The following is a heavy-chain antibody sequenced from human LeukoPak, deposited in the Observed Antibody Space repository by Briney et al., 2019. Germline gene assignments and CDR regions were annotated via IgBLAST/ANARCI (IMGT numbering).Heavy chain of an antibody. D-gene: IGHD2-2*01. CDR3: AKGIVVVPAAIEGGPRSDAFDI. CDR2: IRYDGSNK. V-gene: IGHV3-30*02. CDR1: GFTFSNYW. Sequence: GGSLRLSCAASGFTFSNYWMSWVRQAPGKGLEWVAFIRYDGSNKYYADSVKGRFTISRDNSKNTLYLQMNSLRAEDTAVYYCAKGIVVVPAAIEGGPRSDAFDIWGQGTMVTVSS. J-gene: IGHJ3*02.